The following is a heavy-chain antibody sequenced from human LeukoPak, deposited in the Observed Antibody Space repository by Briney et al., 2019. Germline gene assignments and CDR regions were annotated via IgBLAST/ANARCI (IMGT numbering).Heavy chain of an antibody. Sequence: ASVKVSCKASGYTFTSYAMNWVRQAPGQGLEWMGWINTNTGNPTYAQGFTGRFVFSLDTSVSTAYLQISSLKAEDTAVYYCARGRYSYIPLSYYYYGMDVWGQGTTVTVSS. J-gene: IGHJ6*02. CDR2: INTNTGNP. CDR3: ARGRYSYIPLSYYYYGMDV. CDR1: GYTFTSYA. V-gene: IGHV7-4-1*02. D-gene: IGHD5-18*01.